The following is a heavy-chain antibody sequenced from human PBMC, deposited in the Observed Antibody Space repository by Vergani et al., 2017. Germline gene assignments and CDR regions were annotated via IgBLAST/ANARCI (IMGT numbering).Heavy chain of an antibody. V-gene: IGHV4-31*03. D-gene: IGHD3-10*01. CDR2: IYYSGST. CDR3: ARDLDPPRWFGELSYYYYGMDV. CDR1: GGSISSGGYY. Sequence: QVQLQESGPGLVKPSQTLSLTCTVSGGSISSGGYYWSWIRQHPGKGLEWIGYIYYSGSTYYNPSLKSRVTISVDTSKNQFSLKLSSVTAADTAVYYCARDLDPPRWFGELSYYYYGMDVWGQGTTVTVSS. J-gene: IGHJ6*02.